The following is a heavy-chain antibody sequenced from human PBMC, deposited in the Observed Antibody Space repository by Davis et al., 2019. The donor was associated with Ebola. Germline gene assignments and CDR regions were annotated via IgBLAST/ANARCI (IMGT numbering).Heavy chain of an antibody. J-gene: IGHJ6*02. D-gene: IGHD1-1*01. Sequence: ASVQVSCKASGYTLTGYYIHSVRPAPGQGLEWMGCINPNRGGTQYAPKFQGRVTMTRDTSISTAYMELISLRSDDTAVYYCARDFFYNNWNPNVYYYYGMDVWGQGTTVTVSS. V-gene: IGHV1-2*02. CDR1: GYTLTGYY. CDR2: INPNRGGT. CDR3: ARDFFYNNWNPNVYYYYGMDV.